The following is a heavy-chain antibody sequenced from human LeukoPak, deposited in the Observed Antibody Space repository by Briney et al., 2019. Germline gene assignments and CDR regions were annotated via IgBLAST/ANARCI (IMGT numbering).Heavy chain of an antibody. D-gene: IGHD2-21*02. V-gene: IGHV1-46*01. CDR3: ARRDGGDPLGY. J-gene: IGHJ4*02. CDR1: GYTFTTYY. CDR2: INPSGGST. Sequence: ASVKVSCKASGYTFTTYYMHWVRQAPGQGLEWMGIINPSGGSTSYAQKFQGRVTMTRDTSTSTVYMELSSLRSEDTAVYYYARRDGGDPLGYWGQGTLVTVSS.